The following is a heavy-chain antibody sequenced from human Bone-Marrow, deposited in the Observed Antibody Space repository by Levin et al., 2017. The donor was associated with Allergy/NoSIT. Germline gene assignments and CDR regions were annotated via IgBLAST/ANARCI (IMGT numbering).Heavy chain of an antibody. CDR2: ISPTGGAP. D-gene: IGHD3-10*01. J-gene: IGHJ4*02. V-gene: IGHV3-74*01. Sequence: GGSLRLSCAASGFTFTSSWMHWVRQAPGQGLVWVARISPTGGAPSYAASVKGRFTISRDNAQNTLYLQMTSLRADDTAVYYCVRAHYYYGSEYSFDSWGQGTPVTVSS. CDR3: VRAHYYYGSEYSFDS. CDR1: GFTFTSSW.